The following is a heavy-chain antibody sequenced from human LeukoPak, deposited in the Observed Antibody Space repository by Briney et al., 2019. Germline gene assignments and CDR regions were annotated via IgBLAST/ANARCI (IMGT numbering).Heavy chain of an antibody. CDR1: KFTFSDYY. Sequence: GGSLRLSCAASKFTFSDYYMSWIRQAPGKGLEWVSYISSISSTMYYADSVKGRFTISRDNAKNSLYLQMNSLRAEDTAVYFCARCGDGLPCDFDYWGQGTLVTVSS. V-gene: IGHV3-11*04. CDR2: ISSISSTM. D-gene: IGHD3-10*01. J-gene: IGHJ4*02. CDR3: ARCGDGLPCDFDY.